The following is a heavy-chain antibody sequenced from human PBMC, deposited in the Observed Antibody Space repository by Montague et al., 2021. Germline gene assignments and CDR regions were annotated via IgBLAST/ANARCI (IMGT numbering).Heavy chain of an antibody. Sequence: SMILSCAASGFTFSNYWMSWVRQALVKGLEWVANIKQDGSEKHYXDSVKGRFTISRDNAKNSLYLQMNSPRAEDTAVYFCARDQGQGYCGGDCYVGLDYWGQGTLVTVSS. CDR1: GFTFSNYW. J-gene: IGHJ4*02. CDR3: ARDQGQGYCGGDCYVGLDY. D-gene: IGHD2-21*01. CDR2: IKQDGSEK. V-gene: IGHV3-7*01.